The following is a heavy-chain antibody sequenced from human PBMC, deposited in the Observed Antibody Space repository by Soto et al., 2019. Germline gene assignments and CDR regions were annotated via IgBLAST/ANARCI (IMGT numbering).Heavy chain of an antibody. V-gene: IGHV4-39*01. CDR1: GGSISSSSYY. CDR3: GRVMIGTSRHTDSDY. CDR2: IYYRGTT. J-gene: IGHJ4*02. Sequence: ASETLSLTCTVSGGSISSSSYYWGWIRQPPGKGLEWIGNIYYRGTTYYNPSLKSRVTISVDTSKNQFSLKLASVTAADTAIYYCGRVMIGTSRHTDSDYWGQGTQVTVSS. D-gene: IGHD2-2*01.